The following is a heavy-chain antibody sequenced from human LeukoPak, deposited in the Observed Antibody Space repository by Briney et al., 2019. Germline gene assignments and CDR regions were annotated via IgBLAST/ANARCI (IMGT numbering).Heavy chain of an antibody. CDR3: ASYSNWGDFDY. CDR2: TIPIFGAK. Sequence: SVKVSCKASGGTFSSFGITWVRQAPGQGLEWMGGTIPIFGAKHYAQKFRGRVTVTADNSTTTTYMELSSLRFEDTALYYCASYSNWGDFDYWGQGTLVTVSS. D-gene: IGHD7-27*01. J-gene: IGHJ4*02. V-gene: IGHV1-69*06. CDR1: GGTFSSFG.